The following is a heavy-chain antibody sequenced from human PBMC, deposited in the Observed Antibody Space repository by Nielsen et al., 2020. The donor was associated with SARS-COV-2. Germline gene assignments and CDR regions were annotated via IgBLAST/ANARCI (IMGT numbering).Heavy chain of an antibody. CDR2: INAGYGTT. CDR1: GYTFTSYA. Sequence: ASVKVSCKASGYTFTSYAMHWVRQAPGQRLEWMGWINAGYGTTKYSRKFQGRVTITRDTSASTAYMELSSLRSEDTAMYYCARGYCSGGNCFSHFDYWGQGTLVTVSS. D-gene: IGHD2-15*01. CDR3: ARGYCSGGNCFSHFDY. V-gene: IGHV1-3*01. J-gene: IGHJ4*02.